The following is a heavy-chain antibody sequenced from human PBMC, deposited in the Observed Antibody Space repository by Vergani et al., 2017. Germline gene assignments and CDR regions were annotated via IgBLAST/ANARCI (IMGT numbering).Heavy chain of an antibody. V-gene: IGHV3-30-3*01. CDR2: ISYDGSNK. D-gene: IGHD5-18*01. J-gene: IGHJ4*02. Sequence: QVQLVESGGGVVQPGRSLRLSCAASGFTFSSYAMHWVRQAPGKGLEWVAVISYDGSNKYYADSVKGRFTISRDNSKNTLYLQMNSLRAEDTAVYYCARSIGGRQLPMGLFDYWGQGTLVTVSS. CDR3: ARSIGGRQLPMGLFDY. CDR1: GFTFSSYA.